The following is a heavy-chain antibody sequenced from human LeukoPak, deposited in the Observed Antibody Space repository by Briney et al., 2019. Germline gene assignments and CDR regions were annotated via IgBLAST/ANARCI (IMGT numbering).Heavy chain of an antibody. V-gene: IGHV4-4*07. CDR2: IYTSGST. CDR3: ARDRMPRYCSGVSCTWGAFDI. J-gene: IGHJ3*02. Sequence: SETLSLTCTVSGGSISSYYWSWIRQPAGKGLEWIGRIYTSGSTNYNPSLKSRVTMSVDTSKNQFSLKLSSVTAADTAVYYCARDRMPRYCSGVSCTWGAFDIWGQGTMVTVSS. D-gene: IGHD2-15*01. CDR1: GGSISSYY.